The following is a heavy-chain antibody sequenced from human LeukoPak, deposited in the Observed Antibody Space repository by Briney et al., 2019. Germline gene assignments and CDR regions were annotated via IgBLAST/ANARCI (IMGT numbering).Heavy chain of an antibody. Sequence: GASVKVSCKASGYTFTSYGIRWVRQAPGQGLEWMGWISPYHGNTNYAQKLQGRVTMTTDTSTSTVYMELRSLGSDDTAVYYCARGGNVFGGMDVWGKGTTVTVSS. CDR2: ISPYHGNT. CDR3: ARGGNVFGGMDV. CDR1: GYTFTSYG. D-gene: IGHD1-1*01. J-gene: IGHJ6*01. V-gene: IGHV1-18*04.